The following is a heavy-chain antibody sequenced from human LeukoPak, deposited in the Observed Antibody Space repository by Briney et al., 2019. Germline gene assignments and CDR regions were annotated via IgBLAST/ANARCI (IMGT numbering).Heavy chain of an antibody. CDR1: GGTFSSYA. CDR2: IIPILGIA. V-gene: IGHV1-69*04. Sequence: SVKVSCKASGGTFSSYAISWVRQAPGQGLEWVGRIIPILGIANYAQKFQGRVTITADKSTSTAYMELSSLRSEDTAVYYCARVDDSSGYLDYWGQGTLVTVSS. D-gene: IGHD3-22*01. J-gene: IGHJ4*02. CDR3: ARVDDSSGYLDY.